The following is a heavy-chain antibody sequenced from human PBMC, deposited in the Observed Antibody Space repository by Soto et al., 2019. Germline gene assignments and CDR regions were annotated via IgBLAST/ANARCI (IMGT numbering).Heavy chain of an antibody. V-gene: IGHV3-43*01. Sequence: EVQLVESGGVVVQPGGSLRLSCAASGFTFDDYTMHWVRQAPGKGLEWVSLISWDGGSTYYADSVKGRFTISRDNSKNSLNLQMNSLRTEDTALYYCAKDGGYTGLDFWGQGTLVTVSS. CDR1: GFTFDDYT. CDR3: AKDGGYTGLDF. J-gene: IGHJ4*02. D-gene: IGHD5-18*01. CDR2: ISWDGGST.